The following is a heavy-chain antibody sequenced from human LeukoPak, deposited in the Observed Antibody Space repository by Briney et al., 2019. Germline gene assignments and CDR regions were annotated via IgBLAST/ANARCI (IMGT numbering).Heavy chain of an antibody. D-gene: IGHD2-2*02. V-gene: IGHV3-33*06. CDR3: AKEPVGSVVPAAIFGSWFDP. Sequence: PGGSLRLSCAASGFTLSTYGMHWVRQAPGKGLEWVAVIWYDGSNKYHTDSVKGRFTISRDNSKNTLYLQMNSLRAEDTAVYYCAKEPVGSVVPAAIFGSWFDPWGQGTLVTVSS. CDR1: GFTLSTYG. J-gene: IGHJ5*02. CDR2: IWYDGSNK.